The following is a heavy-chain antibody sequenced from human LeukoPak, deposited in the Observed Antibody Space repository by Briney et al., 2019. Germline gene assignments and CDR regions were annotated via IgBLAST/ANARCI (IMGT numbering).Heavy chain of an antibody. CDR3: AKGGENEWELRPFDY. Sequence: PGGSLKLSCAASGFTFSGSAMHWVRQASGKGLEWVGRIRSKANSYATAYAASVKGRFTISRDDSKNTAYLQMNSLRAEDTAVYYCAKGGENEWELRPFDYWGQGTLVTVSS. J-gene: IGHJ4*02. V-gene: IGHV3-73*01. CDR1: GFTFSGSA. CDR2: IRSKANSYAT. D-gene: IGHD1-26*01.